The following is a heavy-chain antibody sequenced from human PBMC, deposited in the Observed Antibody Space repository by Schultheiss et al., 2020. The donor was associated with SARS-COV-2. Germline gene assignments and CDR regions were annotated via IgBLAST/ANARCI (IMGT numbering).Heavy chain of an antibody. CDR1: GGSFSGYY. D-gene: IGHD4-11*01. J-gene: IGHJ4*02. V-gene: IGHV4-34*01. CDR3: ARLEPETIRYSNYTDY. CDR2: INHSGST. Sequence: SETLSLTCAVYGGSFSGYYWSWIRQPPGKGLEWIGEINHSGSTNYNPSLKSRVTISVDTSKNQFSLKLSSVTAADTAVYYCARLEPETIRYSNYTDYWGQGTLVTVSS.